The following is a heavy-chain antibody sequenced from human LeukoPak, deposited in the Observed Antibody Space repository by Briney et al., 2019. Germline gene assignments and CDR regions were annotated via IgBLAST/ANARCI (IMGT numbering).Heavy chain of an antibody. D-gene: IGHD1-14*01. CDR1: GFTFDDYG. CDR3: AKKYNTGLDP. Sequence: PGGSLRLSCAASGFTFDDYGMGWVRQAPGKGLEWVSGINWNGGSTGYADSVKGRFTISRDNSKNTLYLQMNSLRAEDTAVYYCAKKYNTGLDPWGQGTLVTVSS. V-gene: IGHV3-20*04. CDR2: INWNGGST. J-gene: IGHJ5*02.